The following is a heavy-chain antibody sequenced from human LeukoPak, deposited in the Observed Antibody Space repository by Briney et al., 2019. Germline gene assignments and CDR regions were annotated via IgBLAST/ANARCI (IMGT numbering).Heavy chain of an antibody. CDR2: INPNNGGT. CDR1: EYTFTGYY. D-gene: IGHD1-26*01. V-gene: IGHV1-2*06. J-gene: IGHJ4*02. CDR3: TRESGSCHGNDF. Sequence: ASVKVSCKASEYTFTGYYMHWVRQAPGLGLEWMGRINPNNGGTNYAQKFQGRVTMTGDTSISTAYMELSSLRSDDTAVYYCTRESGSCHGNDFWGQGTLVTVSS.